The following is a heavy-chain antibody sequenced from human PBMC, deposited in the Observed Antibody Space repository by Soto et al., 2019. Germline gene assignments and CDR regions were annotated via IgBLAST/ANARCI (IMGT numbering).Heavy chain of an antibody. CDR1: GYSFTSYW. Sequence: GESLKISCKGSGYSFTSYWIGWVRQMPGKGLEWMGIIYPGDSDTRYSPSFQGQVTISADKSISTAYLQWSSLKASDTAMYYCARHIRYGAAAGTLAYYYGMDVWGQGTTVTVSS. V-gene: IGHV5-51*01. D-gene: IGHD6-13*01. J-gene: IGHJ6*02. CDR2: IYPGDSDT. CDR3: ARHIRYGAAAGTLAYYYGMDV.